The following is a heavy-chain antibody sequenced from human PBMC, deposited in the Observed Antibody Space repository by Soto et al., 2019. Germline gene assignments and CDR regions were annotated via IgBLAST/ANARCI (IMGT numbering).Heavy chain of an antibody. CDR2: IIPILGIA. CDR3: ARVSGSYYDYYYYMDV. J-gene: IGHJ6*03. Sequence: GASVKVSCKASVGTFSSYTMSWVRQDPGQGLEWMGRIIPILGIANYAQKFQGRVTITADKSTSTAYMELSSLRSEDTAVYYCARVSGSYYDYYYYMDVWGKGTTVTVSS. V-gene: IGHV1-69*02. D-gene: IGHD3-10*01. CDR1: VGTFSSYT.